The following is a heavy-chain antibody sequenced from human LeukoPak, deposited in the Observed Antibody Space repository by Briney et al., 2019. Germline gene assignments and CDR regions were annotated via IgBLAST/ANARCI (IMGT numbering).Heavy chain of an antibody. CDR3: ARVLRYCSGGNCYSGGLGYMDV. J-gene: IGHJ6*03. CDR1: GDSISSDY. V-gene: IGHV4-59*01. D-gene: IGHD2-15*01. CDR2: IYYSGST. Sequence: SETLSLTCNVSGDSISSDYWSWIRQPPGKGLEWIGHIYYSGSTNYNPSLKSRVTISVDASKNHFSLKVSSVTAADTAVYYCARVLRYCSGGNCYSGGLGYMDVWGKGTTVTISS.